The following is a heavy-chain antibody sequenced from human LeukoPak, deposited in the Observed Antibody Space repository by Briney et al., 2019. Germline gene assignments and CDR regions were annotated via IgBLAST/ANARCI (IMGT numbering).Heavy chain of an antibody. CDR2: ISSSSSTI. CDR1: GFTFSSYS. Sequence: GGSLRLSCAASGFTFSSYSMNWVRQAPGKGLEWVSYISSSSSTIYYADSVKGRFTISRDNAKNSLYLQMNSLRAEDTAVYYCARETRYNDYSFPWYYYYYMDVWGKGTTVTVSS. CDR3: ARETRYNDYSFPWYYYYYMDV. V-gene: IGHV3-48*01. D-gene: IGHD4-11*01. J-gene: IGHJ6*03.